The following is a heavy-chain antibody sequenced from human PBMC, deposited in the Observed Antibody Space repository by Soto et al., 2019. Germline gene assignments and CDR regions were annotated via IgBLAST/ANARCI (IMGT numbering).Heavy chain of an antibody. CDR2: ISAYNGNT. D-gene: IGHD2-2*01. J-gene: IGHJ5*02. Sequence: GASVKVSCKASGYTFTSYGISWVRQAPGQGLEWMGWISAYNGNTNYAQKLQGRVTMTTDTSTSTAYMELRSLRSDDTAVYYCARDRCSSTSCLPWFDPWGQGTLVTVSS. CDR3: ARDRCSSTSCLPWFDP. V-gene: IGHV1-18*01. CDR1: GYTFTSYG.